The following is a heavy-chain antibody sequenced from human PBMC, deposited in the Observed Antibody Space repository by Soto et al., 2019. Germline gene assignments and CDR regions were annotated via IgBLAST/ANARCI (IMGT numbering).Heavy chain of an antibody. D-gene: IGHD7-27*01. J-gene: IGHJ4*02. V-gene: IGHV4-4*02. Sequence: EPLSLTWTDSGDCMTRSVWWTWVRQPPGKGLEWIGEAFHTGNTNYNTSLKSRVTMSVEKSTTEFSLKVTSVTAADTAIYYCARKAWVRFDYWGQGALVTVSS. CDR1: GDCMTRSVW. CDR3: ARKAWVRFDY. CDR2: AFHTGNT.